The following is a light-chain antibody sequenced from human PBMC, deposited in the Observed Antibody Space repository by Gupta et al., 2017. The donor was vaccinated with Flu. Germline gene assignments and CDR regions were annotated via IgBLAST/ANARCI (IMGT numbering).Light chain of an antibody. CDR3: SQGGHWPWA. CDR2: QVS. Sequence: DVVMTQSPLSLPVTLGQPASISCRSSQGLVYSDGNTYLHWFQQRPGQSPRRLIYQVSYRDSGVPDRLSGSGSGTDFTLKISRVEAEDVGIYFCSQGGHWPWAFGQGTTVEIK. J-gene: IGKJ1*01. V-gene: IGKV2-30*01. CDR1: QGLVYSDGNTY.